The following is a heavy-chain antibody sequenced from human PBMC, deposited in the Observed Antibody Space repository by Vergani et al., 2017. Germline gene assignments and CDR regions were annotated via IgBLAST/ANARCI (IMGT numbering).Heavy chain of an antibody. J-gene: IGHJ6*02. Sequence: QVQLVQSGAEVKKPGSSVKVSCKASGGTFSSYAISWVRQAPGQGLEWMGRIIPILDIANFAQKFQGRVTITADKSTSTAYMELSSLRSEDTAVYYCARVMAAAGTDYYYYGMDVWGQGTTVTVSS. V-gene: IGHV1-69*04. CDR3: ARVMAAAGTDYYYYGMDV. CDR2: IIPILDIA. D-gene: IGHD6-13*01. CDR1: GGTFSSYA.